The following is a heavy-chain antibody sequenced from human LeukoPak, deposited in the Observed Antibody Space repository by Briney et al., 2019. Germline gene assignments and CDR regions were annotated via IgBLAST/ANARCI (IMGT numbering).Heavy chain of an antibody. V-gene: IGHV4-34*01. CDR1: GGSFSGYY. J-gene: IGHJ4*02. CDR2: INHSGST. D-gene: IGHD2-2*01. Sequence: SETLSLTCAVYGGSFSGYYWSWIRQPPGKGLEWIGEINHSGSTNYNPSLKSRVTISVDTSKNQFSLKLSSVTAADTAVYYCAGGRIVVVPAAMRYFDYWGQGTLVTVSS. CDR3: AGGRIVVVPAAMRYFDY.